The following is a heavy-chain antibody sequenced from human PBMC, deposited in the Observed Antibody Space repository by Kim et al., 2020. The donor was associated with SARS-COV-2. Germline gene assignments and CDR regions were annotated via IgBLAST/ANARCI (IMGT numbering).Heavy chain of an antibody. Sequence: GGSLRLSCVASGFTFYNYAMTWVCQSPGKGLQSVSSISGSGDTTYYADSVKGRFTISRDNSKNTLYLQMNSLRGEDTAVYYCVKEAKYGLGSSYCEVALYDYWGQGTLVTVSS. CDR1: GFTFYNYA. V-gene: IGHV3-23*01. D-gene: IGHD3-10*01. CDR2: ISGSGDTT. CDR3: VKEAKYGLGSSYCEVALYDY. J-gene: IGHJ4*02.